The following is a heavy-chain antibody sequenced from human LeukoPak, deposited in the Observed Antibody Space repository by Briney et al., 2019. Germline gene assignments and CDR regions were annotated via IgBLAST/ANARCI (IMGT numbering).Heavy chain of an antibody. Sequence: GRSLRLSCAASGFTLSGSAMHWVRQASGKGLEWVGRIRSKANSYATAYAASVKGRFTISRDDSKNTAYLQMNSLKTEDTAVYYCTFSESRVLWENWFDPWGQGTLVTVSS. J-gene: IGHJ5*02. CDR1: GFTLSGSA. V-gene: IGHV3-73*01. CDR3: TFSESRVLWENWFDP. CDR2: IRSKANSYAT. D-gene: IGHD1-26*01.